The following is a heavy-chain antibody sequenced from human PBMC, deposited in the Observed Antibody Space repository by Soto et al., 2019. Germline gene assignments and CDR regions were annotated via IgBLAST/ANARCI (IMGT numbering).Heavy chain of an antibody. D-gene: IGHD6-13*01. CDR2: IYHSGST. CDR3: ARGRSSWTDY. V-gene: IGHV4-38-2*01. CDR1: GYSISSGYY. J-gene: IGHJ4*02. Sequence: SETLSLTCAVSGYSISSGYYWGWIRQPPGKGLEWIGGIYHSGSTYYNPSLKSRVTISVDTSKNQFSLKLSSVTAADTAVYYCARGRSSWTDYWGQGTLVTV.